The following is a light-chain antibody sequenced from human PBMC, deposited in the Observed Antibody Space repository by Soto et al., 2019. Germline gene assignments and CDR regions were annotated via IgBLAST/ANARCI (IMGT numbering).Light chain of an antibody. CDR1: QSVSSNY. J-gene: IGKJ4*01. CDR3: QQYGTSPPLT. Sequence: EIVLTQSPGTLSLSPGERATLSCRASQSVSSNYLAWYQQKPGQAPRLLIYGASSRATGIPDRFSGSGSATDFTLTISRLEPEDFAVYYCQQYGTSPPLTFGGGTTVDIK. CDR2: GAS. V-gene: IGKV3-20*01.